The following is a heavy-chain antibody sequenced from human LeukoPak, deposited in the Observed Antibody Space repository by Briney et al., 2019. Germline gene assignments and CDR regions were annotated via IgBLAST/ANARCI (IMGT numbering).Heavy chain of an antibody. CDR2: IGGPTET. Sequence: GGSLRLPCVASGFSFDICAMSWVRQAPGKGPEWVSSIGGPTETFYADSVKGRFPVSRDNSQNTLYLQMNSLRAEDTAVYYCAKDATPRNSTWDYFGKWGQGALVTVST. V-gene: IGHV3-23*01. CDR3: AKDATPRNSTWDYFGK. D-gene: IGHD4-23*01. J-gene: IGHJ4*02. CDR1: GFSFDICA.